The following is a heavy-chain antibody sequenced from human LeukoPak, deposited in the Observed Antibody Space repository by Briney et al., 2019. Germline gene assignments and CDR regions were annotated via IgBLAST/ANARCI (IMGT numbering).Heavy chain of an antibody. CDR3: ARLLGYNSHNWFDP. D-gene: IGHD1-1*01. Sequence: GGSLRLSCAASGFTVSSNYMSWVRQAPGKGLEWVSVIYSGGSTYYADSVKGRFTISRDNSKNTLYLQMNSLRAEDSAVYYCARLLGYNSHNWFDPWGQGTLVTVSS. CDR1: GFTVSSNY. V-gene: IGHV3-66*02. J-gene: IGHJ5*02. CDR2: IYSGGST.